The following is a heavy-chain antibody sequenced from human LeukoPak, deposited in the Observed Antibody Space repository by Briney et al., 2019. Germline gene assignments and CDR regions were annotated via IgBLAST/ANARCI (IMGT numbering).Heavy chain of an antibody. D-gene: IGHD3-9*01. CDR2: INPNSGGT. J-gene: IGHJ4*02. CDR1: GYTFTGYY. Sequence: ASVKVSCKASGYTFTGYYMHWVRQAPGQGLEWMGWINPNSGGTNYAQKFQGRVTMTRDTSISTAYMELSSLRSEDTAVYYCARGEHYDILTGYYFWGQGTLVTVSS. CDR3: ARGEHYDILTGYYF. V-gene: IGHV1-2*02.